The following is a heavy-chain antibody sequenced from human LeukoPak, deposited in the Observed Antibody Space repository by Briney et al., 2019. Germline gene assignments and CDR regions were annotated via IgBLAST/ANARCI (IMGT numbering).Heavy chain of an antibody. CDR2: INHSGST. V-gene: IGHV4-34*01. CDR3: ARDLDSSGYYHPVAFDY. J-gene: IGHJ4*02. D-gene: IGHD3-22*01. Sequence: SETLSLTCAVYGGSFSGYYWSWIRQPPGKGLEWIGEINHSGSTNYNPSLKSRVSISIDTSKNHFSLKLTSVTAADTAVYYCARDLDSSGYYHPVAFDYWGQGTLVTVSS. CDR1: GGSFSGYY.